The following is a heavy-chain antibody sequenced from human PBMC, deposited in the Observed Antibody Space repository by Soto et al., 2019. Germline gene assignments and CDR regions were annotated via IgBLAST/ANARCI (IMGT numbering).Heavy chain of an antibody. CDR2: ISGSGGST. Sequence: GGSLRLSCAASGFTFSSYAMSWVRQAPGKGLEWVSAISGSGGSTYYADSVKGRFTISRDNSKNTLYLQMNSLRAEDTAVYYCAKDYYDSSGYYQEYYYYGMDVWGQGNTVTVSS. CDR1: GFTFSSYA. V-gene: IGHV3-23*01. D-gene: IGHD3-22*01. J-gene: IGHJ6*02. CDR3: AKDYYDSSGYYQEYYYYGMDV.